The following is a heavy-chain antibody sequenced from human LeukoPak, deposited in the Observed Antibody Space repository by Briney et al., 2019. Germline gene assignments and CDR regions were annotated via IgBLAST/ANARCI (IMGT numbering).Heavy chain of an antibody. CDR2: IGTAGDT. CDR1: GFTFSSYD. Sequence: QPGGSLRLSCAASGFTFSSYDMHWVRQATGKGLEWVSAIGTAGDTYYPGSVKGRFTTSRENAKNSLYLQMNSLRAGDTAVYYCARVSHCGGDCYYDYWGQGTLVTVSS. J-gene: IGHJ4*02. V-gene: IGHV3-13*01. D-gene: IGHD2-21*02. CDR3: ARVSHCGGDCYYDY.